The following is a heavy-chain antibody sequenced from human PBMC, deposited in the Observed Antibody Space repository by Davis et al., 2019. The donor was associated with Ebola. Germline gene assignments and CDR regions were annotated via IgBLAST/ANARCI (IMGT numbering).Heavy chain of an antibody. D-gene: IGHD3-3*01. Sequence: MPSETLSLTCAVYGESFSSSYWGWIRQPPRKGLEWIGSIYYSGITYYNPSLKSRVTISVDTSKNQFSLKLRSVTAADTAVYYCARQGWSGYSLRHWLDPWGRGTLVTVSS. CDR1: GESFSSSY. V-gene: IGHV4-39*01. CDR3: ARQGWSGYSLRHWLDP. CDR2: IYYSGIT. J-gene: IGHJ5*02.